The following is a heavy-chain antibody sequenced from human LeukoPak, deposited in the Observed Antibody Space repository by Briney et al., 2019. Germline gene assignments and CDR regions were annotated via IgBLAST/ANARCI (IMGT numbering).Heavy chain of an antibody. CDR2: FDPEDGET. D-gene: IGHD5-18*01. V-gene: IGHV1-24*01. CDR3: ATDLGGDGYSYGFYFDI. Sequence: ASVKVSCKVSGYTLTELSMHWVRQAPGKGLEWMGGFDPEDGETIYAQKFQGRVTMTEDTSTDTAYMELSSLRSEDTAVYYCATDLGGDGYSYGFYFDIWGQGTMVTVSS. CDR1: GYTLTELS. J-gene: IGHJ3*02.